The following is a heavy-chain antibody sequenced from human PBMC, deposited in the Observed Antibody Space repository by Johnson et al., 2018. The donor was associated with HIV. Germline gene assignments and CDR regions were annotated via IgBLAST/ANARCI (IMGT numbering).Heavy chain of an antibody. CDR3: ARDWGTVTSGFGGFDI. V-gene: IGHV3-66*01. D-gene: IGHD4-17*01. CDR2: IYSGGST. J-gene: IGHJ3*02. Sequence: VQLVESGGGVVQPGRSLRLSCAASGFTFDDYAMHWVRQAPGKGLEWVSVIYSGGSTYYADSVKGRFTISRDNSKNTQYLQMNSLRAEDTAVYYCARDWGTVTSGFGGFDIWGQGTKVTVSS. CDR1: GFTFDDYA.